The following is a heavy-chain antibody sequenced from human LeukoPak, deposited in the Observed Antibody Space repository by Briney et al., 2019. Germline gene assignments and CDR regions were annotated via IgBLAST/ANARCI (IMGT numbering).Heavy chain of an antibody. CDR1: GFTFSSYW. V-gene: IGHV3-7*01. J-gene: IGHJ5*02. CDR2: IKQDGSEK. CDR3: ARSPPYGSGTNPNWFDP. D-gene: IGHD3-10*01. Sequence: GGSLRLSCAASGFTFSSYWMSWVRQAPGKGLEWVANIKQDGSEKYYVDSVKGRFTISRDNAKNSLYLQMNSLRAEDTAVYYCARSPPYGSGTNPNWFDPWGQGTLVTVSS.